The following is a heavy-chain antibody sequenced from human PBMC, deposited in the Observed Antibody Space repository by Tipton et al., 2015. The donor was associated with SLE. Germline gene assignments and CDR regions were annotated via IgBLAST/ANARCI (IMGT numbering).Heavy chain of an antibody. D-gene: IGHD4-17*01. CDR3: ARDPNGGYGTFDF. V-gene: IGHV4-59*12. CDR2: IYYSGST. J-gene: IGHJ4*02. Sequence: TLSLTCTVSGGSISSYYWSWIRQPPGKGLEWIGSIYYSGSTYYNPSLKSRVTISVDTSKNQFSLKLSSVTAADTAVYFCARDPNGGYGTFDFWGQGALVTVSS. CDR1: GGSISSYY.